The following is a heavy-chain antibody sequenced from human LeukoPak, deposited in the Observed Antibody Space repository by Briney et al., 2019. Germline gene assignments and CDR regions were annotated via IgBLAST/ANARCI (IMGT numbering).Heavy chain of an antibody. CDR3: ARDRRIYYYGSGSLSRYNWFDP. J-gene: IGHJ5*02. CDR2: INPSGGST. V-gene: IGHV1-46*01. D-gene: IGHD3-10*01. CDR1: GYTFTSYY. Sequence: ASVKVSCKASGYTFTSYYMHWVRQAPGQGLEWMGIINPSGGSTSYAQKFQGRVTMTRDTSTSTVYMELSSLRSEDTAVYYCARDRRIYYYGSGSLSRYNWFDPWGQGTLVTVSS.